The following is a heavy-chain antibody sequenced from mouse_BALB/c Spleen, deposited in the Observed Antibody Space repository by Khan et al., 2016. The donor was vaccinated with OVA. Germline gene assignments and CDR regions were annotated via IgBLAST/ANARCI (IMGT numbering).Heavy chain of an antibody. D-gene: IGHD4-1*01. V-gene: IGHV1-5*01. Sequence: EVQLQQSGTVLARPGASVKMSCKASGYTFTSYWMHWVKQRPGQGLEWIGDIYPGNTDTNYNQKFKGKAKLTAVTSTSTAYMELYSLTNEDSAVYYGTRRNWDVAWFAYWGQGTLVTGSA. J-gene: IGHJ3*01. CDR1: GYTFTSYW. CDR2: IYPGNTDT. CDR3: TRRNWDVAWFAY.